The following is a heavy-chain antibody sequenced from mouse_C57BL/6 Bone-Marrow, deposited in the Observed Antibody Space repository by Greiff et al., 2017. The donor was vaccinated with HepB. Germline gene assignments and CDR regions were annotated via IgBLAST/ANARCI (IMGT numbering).Heavy chain of an antibody. CDR3: ARRLRGYAMDY. V-gene: IGHV5-17*01. CDR1: GFTFSDYG. J-gene: IGHJ4*01. Sequence: EVQVVESGGGLVKPGGSLKLSCAASGFTFSDYGMHWVRQAPEKGLEWVAYISSGSSTIYYADPVKGRFTISRDNAKNTLFLQMTSLRSEDTAMYYCARRLRGYAMDYWGQGTSVTVSS. D-gene: IGHD3-2*02. CDR2: ISSGSSTI.